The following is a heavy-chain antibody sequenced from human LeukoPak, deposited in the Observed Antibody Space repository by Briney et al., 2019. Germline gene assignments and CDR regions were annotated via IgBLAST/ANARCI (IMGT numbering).Heavy chain of an antibody. V-gene: IGHV3-21*01. CDR1: GFTFSSYT. J-gene: IGHJ4*02. Sequence: PGGSLRLSCAASGFTFSSYTMMWVRQAPGKELEYVSSIISSSSRIFYADSVRGRFTISRDNAKNSLYLQMNSLRAEDTAVYYCARVPVGYQGYSSAWYTDYWGQGTLVSVSS. CDR3: ARVPVGYQGYSSAWYTDY. CDR2: IISSSSRI. D-gene: IGHD6-19*01.